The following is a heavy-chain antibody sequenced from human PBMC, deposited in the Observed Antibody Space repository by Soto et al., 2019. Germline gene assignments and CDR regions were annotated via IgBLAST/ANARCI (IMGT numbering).Heavy chain of an antibody. CDR3: ATGLTMPEGRDY. CDR1: GYTLTELS. Sequence: ASVKVSCKVSGYTLTELSMHWVRQAPGKGLEWMGGFDPEDGETIYAQKFQGRVTMTEDTSTDTAYMELSSLRSEDTAVYYCATGLTMPEGRDYWGQGTLVTVSS. V-gene: IGHV1-24*01. J-gene: IGHJ4*02. D-gene: IGHD3-10*01. CDR2: FDPEDGET.